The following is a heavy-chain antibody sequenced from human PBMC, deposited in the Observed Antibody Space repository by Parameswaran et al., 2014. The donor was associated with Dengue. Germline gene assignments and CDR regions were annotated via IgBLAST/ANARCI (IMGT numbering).Heavy chain of an antibody. D-gene: IGHD6-13*01. CDR3: ARDLAAAEPDY. Sequence: WIRQAPGKGLEWVANIKQDGSEKYYVDSVKGRFTISRDNAKKSLYLQMNSLRAEDTAVYYCARDLAAAEPDYWGQGTLVIVSS. J-gene: IGHJ4*02. V-gene: IGHV3-7*01. CDR2: IKQDGSEK.